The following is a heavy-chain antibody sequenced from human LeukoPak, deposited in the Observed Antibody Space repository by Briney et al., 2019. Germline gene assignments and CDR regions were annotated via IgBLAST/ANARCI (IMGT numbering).Heavy chain of an antibody. Sequence: PSETLTLTCTVSVGPISGYYWSRIPQPPGRGLEWIVYIYYSGSTNYNPSLKSPVTISVGTSKNQFSLELSPLTAAEQAVYFFVRAKDQGDVVFLNWFGPWGQGTLGTASS. CDR2: IYYSGST. CDR3: VRAKDQGDVVFLNWFGP. D-gene: IGHD2-21*02. V-gene: IGHV4-59*12. J-gene: IGHJ5*02. CDR1: VGPISGYY.